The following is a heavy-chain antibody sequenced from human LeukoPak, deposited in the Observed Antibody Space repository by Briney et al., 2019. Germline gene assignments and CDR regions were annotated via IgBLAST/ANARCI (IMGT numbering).Heavy chain of an antibody. V-gene: IGHV1-46*01. CDR3: ARGSSGYYSAFDY. J-gene: IGHJ4*02. CDR2: INPSGDST. Sequence: ASVTVSCTASGYTFTSYYTHWVRQAPGQGLEWMGIINPSGDSTSYAQKFPGRVTMTRDTSTSTVYMELSSLRSEDTAVYYCARGSSGYYSAFDYWGQGTLVIVSS. D-gene: IGHD3-22*01. CDR1: GYTFTSYY.